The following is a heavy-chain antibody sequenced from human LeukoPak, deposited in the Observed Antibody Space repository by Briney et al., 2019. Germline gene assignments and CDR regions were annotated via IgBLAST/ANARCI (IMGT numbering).Heavy chain of an antibody. D-gene: IGHD3-22*01. V-gene: IGHV4-4*07. CDR1: GGSISSYY. J-gene: IGHJ4*02. CDR3: ARGTYYYDSSGYYTHYYFDY. Sequence: TSETLSLTCTVSGGSISSYYWSWIRQPAGKGLEWIGRIYTSGSTNYNPSLKSRVTMSVDTSKNQFSLKLSSVTAADTAVYYCARGTYYYDSSGYYTHYYFDYWGQGTLVTVSS. CDR2: IYTSGST.